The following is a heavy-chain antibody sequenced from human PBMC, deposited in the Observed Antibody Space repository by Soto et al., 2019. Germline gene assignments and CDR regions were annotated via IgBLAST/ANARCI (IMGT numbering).Heavy chain of an antibody. V-gene: IGHV1-18*01. CDR3: ARDQLWFGELVWFDP. CDR2: ISAYNGNT. D-gene: IGHD3-10*01. J-gene: IGHJ5*02. Sequence: QVQLVQSGAEVKKPGASVKVSCKASGYTFTNYGISWVRQAPGQGLEWMGWISAYNGNTKYAQKLQGRVTMTTDTSTSTAYVEVRSLRSDDTAMYYCARDQLWFGELVWFDPWGQGTLVTVSS. CDR1: GYTFTNYG.